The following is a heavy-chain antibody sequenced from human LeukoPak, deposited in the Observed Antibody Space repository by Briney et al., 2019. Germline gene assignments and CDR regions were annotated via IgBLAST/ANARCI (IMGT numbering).Heavy chain of an antibody. J-gene: IGHJ4*02. CDR2: TYYRSKWHN. Sequence: SQTLSLTCAISGDSVSSNSGAWNWIRQSPSRGLEWLGRTYYRSKWHNDYAVSVKSRITINPDTSKNQFSLQPNSVTPEDTAVYYCADTVAGTLGNVWGQGTLVTVSS. D-gene: IGHD6-19*01. CDR3: ADTVAGTLGNV. V-gene: IGHV6-1*01. CDR1: GDSVSSNSGA.